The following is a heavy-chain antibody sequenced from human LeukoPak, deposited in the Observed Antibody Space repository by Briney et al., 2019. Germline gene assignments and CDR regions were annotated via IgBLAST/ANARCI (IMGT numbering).Heavy chain of an antibody. CDR2: ISSSGNTI. J-gene: IGHJ4*02. V-gene: IGHV3-48*03. D-gene: IGHD6-19*01. CDR3: AREAAGYSSGWPDY. Sequence: PGGSLRLSCAASGFTFSSFEMNWVRQAPGKGLEWVSYISSSGNTIYYADSVKGRFTISRDNAKNSLYLQMNSLRAEDTAVYYCAREAAGYSSGWPDYWGQGTLVTVSS. CDR1: GFTFSSFE.